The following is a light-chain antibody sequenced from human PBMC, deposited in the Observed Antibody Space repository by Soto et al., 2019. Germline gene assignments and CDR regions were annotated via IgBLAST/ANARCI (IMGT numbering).Light chain of an antibody. CDR2: ENN. CDR1: SSNIGNNY. V-gene: IGLV1-51*02. J-gene: IGLJ3*02. CDR3: GTWDSSLSAWV. Sequence: QSVLTQPPSVSAAPGQKVTISCSGSSSNIGNNYVSWYQQLPGTAPKLLIYENNKRPSGIPDRFSGSKSGTSATLGITGPQTGDEADYYCGTWDSSLSAWVFGGGTKVTVL.